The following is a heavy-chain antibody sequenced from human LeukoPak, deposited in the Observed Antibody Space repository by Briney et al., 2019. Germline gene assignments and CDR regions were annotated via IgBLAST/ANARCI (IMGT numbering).Heavy chain of an antibody. J-gene: IGHJ4*02. V-gene: IGHV3-21*01. CDR2: ISSSSSYI. Sequence: EPGGSLRLSCAASGFTFSSYSMTWVRRAPGKGLEWVSSISSSSSYIYYADSVKGRFTISRDNAKNSLYLQMNSLRAEDTAVYYCARFYDFWSGYYTPSDYWGQGTLVTVSS. CDR3: ARFYDFWSGYYTPSDY. CDR1: GFTFSSYS. D-gene: IGHD3-3*01.